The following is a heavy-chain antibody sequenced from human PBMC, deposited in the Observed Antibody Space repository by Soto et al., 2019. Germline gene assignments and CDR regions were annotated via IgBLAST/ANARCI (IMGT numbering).Heavy chain of an antibody. Sequence: ASVKVSCKTSGYTFSDYYIHWVRQAPGQGLEWMGWINPNSGGSNYAQNFQGSVTLTRDTSINTAYMELSRLKFDDTAVYYCARVGHLYGSGSSINWFDPWG. D-gene: IGHD3-10*01. CDR2: INPNSGGS. V-gene: IGHV1-2*04. CDR1: GYTFSDYY. J-gene: IGHJ5*02. CDR3: ARVGHLYGSGSSINWFDP.